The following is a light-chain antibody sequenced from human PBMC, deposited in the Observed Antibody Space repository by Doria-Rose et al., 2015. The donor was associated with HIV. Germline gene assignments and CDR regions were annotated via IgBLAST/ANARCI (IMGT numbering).Light chain of an antibody. V-gene: IGKV4-1*01. CDR2: WAS. CDR3: QQYYNTPYT. Sequence: EIVMPQSPDSLAVSLGERATINCKSSQSVYYSSNNKNYLAWYQQKPGQPPKLLIYWASSRDSGVPDRFSGSGSGTDFSLTISSLQAEDVAIYYCQQYYNTPYTIGQGTKLEI. J-gene: IGKJ2*01. CDR1: QSVYYSSNNKNY.